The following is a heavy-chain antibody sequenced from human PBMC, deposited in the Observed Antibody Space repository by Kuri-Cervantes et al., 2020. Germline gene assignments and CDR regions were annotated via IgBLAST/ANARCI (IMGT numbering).Heavy chain of an antibody. J-gene: IGHJ4*02. D-gene: IGHD2-2*01. CDR2: VSWNGSRT. CDR1: GFTFSSYG. CDR3: ARDRKNLGYCSSTSCPLSRY. Sequence: ETLSLTCAASGFTFSSYGMNWVRQAPGKGLEWVSGVSWNGSRTHYADSVKGRFIISRDNSRNFLYQQMNSLRPEDMAVYYCARDRKNLGYCSSTSCPLSRYWGQGTLVTVSS. V-gene: IGHV3-19*01.